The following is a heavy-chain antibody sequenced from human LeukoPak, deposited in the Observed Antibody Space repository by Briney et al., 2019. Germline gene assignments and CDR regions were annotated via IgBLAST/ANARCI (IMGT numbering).Heavy chain of an antibody. CDR2: IMPLFGTA. CDR1: GGTFNSYA. V-gene: IGHV1-69*05. J-gene: IGHJ6*03. CDR3: ASGSLGDGYGVGDYYQYMDG. Sequence: SVKVSCKASGGTFNSYAISWVRQAPGQGLEWMGGIMPLFGTANYAQEFQGRVTFTTDESASTAYMEVSSLRSEDTAVYYCASGSLGDGYGVGDYYQYMDGGGKGTTVTVSS. D-gene: IGHD5-24*01.